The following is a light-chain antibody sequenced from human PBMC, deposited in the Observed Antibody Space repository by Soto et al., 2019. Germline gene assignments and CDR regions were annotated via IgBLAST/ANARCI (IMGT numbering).Light chain of an antibody. V-gene: IGKV1-6*01. J-gene: IGKJ1*01. Sequence: AIQMTQSPYSLSASIGDRVTITCRTSQDIRDDLSWYQQKPGKAPKVLIYDSSNLQRGVPSRFSGSVSGTYFPLTISGLQPEDFATYFCLQDYTYPRTFGQGTKVESK. CDR1: QDIRDD. CDR3: LQDYTYPRT. CDR2: DSS.